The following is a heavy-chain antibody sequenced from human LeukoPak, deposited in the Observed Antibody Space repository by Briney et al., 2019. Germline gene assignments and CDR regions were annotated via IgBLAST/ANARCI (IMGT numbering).Heavy chain of an antibody. CDR3: ARGPPNWGYDY. CDR1: GYTFTNYY. D-gene: IGHD7-27*01. CDR2: INPNGGST. Sequence: ASVEVSCKASGYTFTNYYIHWVRQAPGQGLDWMGLINPNGGSTTYAQKFQGRVTMTRDTSTSTVYMQLSSLKSDDTAVYYCARGPPNWGYDYWGPGTLVTVSS. J-gene: IGHJ4*02. V-gene: IGHV1-46*01.